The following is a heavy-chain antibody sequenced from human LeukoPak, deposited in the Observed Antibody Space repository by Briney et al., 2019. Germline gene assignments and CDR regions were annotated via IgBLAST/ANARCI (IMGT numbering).Heavy chain of an antibody. CDR3: ARSTYYYGSGSYYKRYFDY. CDR2: INYSGST. J-gene: IGHJ4*02. V-gene: IGHV4-59*01. D-gene: IGHD3-10*01. CDR1: GGSISNYY. Sequence: SETLSLTCTVSGGSISNYYWSWIRQPPGKGLEWIAYINYSGSTNYNPSLKSRVTISVDTSKNHFSLTLSSVTAADTAVYYCARSTYYYGSGSYYKRYFDYWGQGTLVTVSS.